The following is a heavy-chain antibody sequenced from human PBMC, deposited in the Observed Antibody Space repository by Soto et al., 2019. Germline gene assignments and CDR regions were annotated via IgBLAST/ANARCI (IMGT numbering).Heavy chain of an antibody. CDR3: AKGLGYGGYRYYFDY. J-gene: IGHJ4*02. CDR1: GFTFSSYA. Sequence: EVQLLESGGGLVQPGGSLRLSCAASGFTFSSYAMSWVRQAPGKGLEWVSAISGSGGSTYYADSVKGRFTISRDNSKNSLYLQMNSLRAEDTAVYYCAKGLGYGGYRYYFDYWGQGTLVTVSS. V-gene: IGHV3-23*01. D-gene: IGHD4-17*01. CDR2: ISGSGGST.